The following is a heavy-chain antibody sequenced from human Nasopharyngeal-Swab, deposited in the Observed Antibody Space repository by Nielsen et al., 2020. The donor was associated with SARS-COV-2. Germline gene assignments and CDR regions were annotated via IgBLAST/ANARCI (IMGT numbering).Heavy chain of an antibody. D-gene: IGHD3-22*01. V-gene: IGHV7-4-1*02. CDR3: ARGGGVRRYYDSSGYYYYYYGMDV. J-gene: IGHJ6*02. Sequence: ASVKVSCKASGSPFTSYAMNWVRQAPGQGLEWMGWINTNTGNPTYAQGFTGRFVFSLDTSVSTAYLQISSLKAEDTAVYYCARGGGVRRYYDSSGYYYYYYGMDVWGQGTTVTVSS. CDR2: INTNTGNP. CDR1: GSPFTSYA.